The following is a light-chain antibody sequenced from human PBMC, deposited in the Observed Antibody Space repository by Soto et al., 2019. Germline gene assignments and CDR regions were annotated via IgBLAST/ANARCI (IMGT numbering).Light chain of an antibody. Sequence: DIQMTQSPGSLSASVGDRVTITFRASQSISSYLNWYQQKPGKAPKLLIYAASSLQSGVPSRFSGSGSGTDFTLTISSLQPEDFATYYCQQSYSTPHTFGQGTRLEIK. CDR3: QQSYSTPHT. CDR1: QSISSY. CDR2: AAS. V-gene: IGKV1-39*01. J-gene: IGKJ5*01.